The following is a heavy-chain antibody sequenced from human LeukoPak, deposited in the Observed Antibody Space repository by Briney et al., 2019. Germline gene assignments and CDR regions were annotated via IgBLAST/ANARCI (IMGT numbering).Heavy chain of an antibody. Sequence: SQTLSLTCAISGDSVSSNSAAWSWNRQSPSRGLEWLGRTYYRSKWYNDYAVSVKSRIIINPDTSKNQFSLQLNSVTPEDTAVYYCAKLGDSSTWDQGTLVTVSS. CDR2: TYYRSKWYN. V-gene: IGHV6-1*01. D-gene: IGHD6-19*01. CDR3: AKLGDSST. CDR1: GDSVSSNSAA. J-gene: IGHJ5*02.